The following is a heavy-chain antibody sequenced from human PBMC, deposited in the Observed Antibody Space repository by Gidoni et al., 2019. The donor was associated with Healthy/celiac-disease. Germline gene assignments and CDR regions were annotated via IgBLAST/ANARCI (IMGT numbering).Heavy chain of an antibody. CDR2: ISYDGSNK. V-gene: IGHV3-30*18. D-gene: IGHD3-3*01. J-gene: IGHJ4*02. CDR3: AKALDGVGAPLDY. CDR1: GFTFSSYG. Sequence: QVQLVESGGGVVQPGRSLRLSCAASGFTFSSYGMHWVRQAPGKGLEWVAVISYDGSNKYYADYVKRRFTISRDNSKNTLYLQMNSLRAEDTAVYYCAKALDGVGAPLDYWGQGTLVTVSS.